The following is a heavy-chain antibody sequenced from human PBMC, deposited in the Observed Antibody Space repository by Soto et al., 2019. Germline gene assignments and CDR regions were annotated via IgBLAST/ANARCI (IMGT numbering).Heavy chain of an antibody. Sequence: PSETLSLTCTVSGGSISSSSYYWGWIRQPSGKGLEWIGSIYYSGSTYYNPSLKSRVTISVDTSKNQFSLKLSSVTAADTAVYYCARGLITGSHYSGGWYYFHSWGQGPQVTVSS. CDR2: IYYSGST. J-gene: IGHJ4*02. V-gene: IGHV4-39*01. CDR3: ARGLITGSHYSGGWYYFHS. D-gene: IGHD6-19*01. CDR1: GGSISSSSYY.